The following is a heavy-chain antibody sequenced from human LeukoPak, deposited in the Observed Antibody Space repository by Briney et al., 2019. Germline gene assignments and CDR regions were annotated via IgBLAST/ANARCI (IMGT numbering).Heavy chain of an antibody. CDR1: GGSISSYY. D-gene: IGHD3-10*01. Sequence: SETLSLTCTVSGGSISSYYWSWIRQPPGEGLEWIGYIYYSGSTNYNPSLKSRVTISVDTSKNQFSLKLSSVTAADTAVYYCARDYGPSRGFDYWGQVTLVTVSS. J-gene: IGHJ4*02. CDR3: ARDYGPSRGFDY. V-gene: IGHV4-59*01. CDR2: IYYSGST.